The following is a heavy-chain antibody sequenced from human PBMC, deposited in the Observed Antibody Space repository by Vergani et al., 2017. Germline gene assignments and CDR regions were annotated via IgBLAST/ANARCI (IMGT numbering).Heavy chain of an antibody. V-gene: IGHV3-23*01. CDR2: ISGSGGST. CDR1: GFTFSSYA. D-gene: IGHD1-26*01. Sequence: EVQLLESGGGLVQPGGSLRLSCAASGFTFSSYAMSWVRQAPGKGLEWVSAISGSGGSTYYADSVKGRFTISRDNSKNTLYRQMNSLRAEDTAVYYCARRSGSYQGWFDPWGQGTLVTVSS. CDR3: ARRSGSYQGWFDP. J-gene: IGHJ5*02.